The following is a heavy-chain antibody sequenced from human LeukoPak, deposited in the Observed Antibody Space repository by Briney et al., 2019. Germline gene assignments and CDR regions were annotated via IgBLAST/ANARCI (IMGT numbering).Heavy chain of an antibody. Sequence: GGSLRLSCAASGFTFSSYAMSWVRQAPGKGLEWVSAISGSGGGTYYADSVKGRFTISRDNSKNTLYLQMNSLRAEDTAVYYCAKVYDSRGDYFDYWGQGTLVTVSS. V-gene: IGHV3-23*01. CDR1: GFTFSSYA. CDR3: AKVYDSRGDYFDY. CDR2: ISGSGGGT. J-gene: IGHJ4*02. D-gene: IGHD3-22*01.